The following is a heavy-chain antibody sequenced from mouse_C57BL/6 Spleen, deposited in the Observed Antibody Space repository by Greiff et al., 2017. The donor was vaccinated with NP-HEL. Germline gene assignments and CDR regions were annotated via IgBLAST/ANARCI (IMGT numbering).Heavy chain of an antibody. J-gene: IGHJ4*01. CDR1: GFNIKDYY. CDR2: IDPEDGET. V-gene: IGHV14-2*01. D-gene: IGHD1-1*01. Sequence: VQLQQSGAELVKPGASVKLSCTASGFNIKDYYMHWVKQRTEQGLEWIGRIDPEDGETKYATKFQGKATITADTSSNTAYLQLSSLTSEDTAVYYCGVTTVVATDAMDYWGQGPSVTVSS. CDR3: GVTTVVATDAMDY.